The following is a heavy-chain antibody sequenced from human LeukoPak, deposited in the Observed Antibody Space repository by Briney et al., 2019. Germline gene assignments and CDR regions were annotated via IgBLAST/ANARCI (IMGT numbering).Heavy chain of an antibody. CDR1: GGSISSYY. D-gene: IGHD4-17*01. CDR2: IFYSGST. J-gene: IGHJ4*02. Sequence: SETLSLTCSVSGGSISSYYWSWIRQPPGKGLEWIGNIFYSGSTNYNPSLKSRVTISVDTSKNQFSLKLTSVTAADTAVYYCAREVGDYVGVFDYWGQGTLVTVSS. V-gene: IGHV4-59*01. CDR3: AREVGDYVGVFDY.